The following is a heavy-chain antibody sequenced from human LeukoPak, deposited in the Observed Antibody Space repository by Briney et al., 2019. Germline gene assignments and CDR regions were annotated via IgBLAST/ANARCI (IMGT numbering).Heavy chain of an antibody. J-gene: IGHJ6*02. CDR1: GYTFTGYY. V-gene: IGHV1-2*04. D-gene: IGHD6-13*01. CDR3: ARAIAAADNYYYYGMDV. CDR2: INPNSGGT. Sequence: ASVKVSCTASGYTFTGYYMHWVRQAPGQGLEWMGRINPNSGGTNYAQKFQGWVTMTRDTSISTAYMELSRLRSDDTAVYYCARAIAAADNYYYYGMDVWGQGTTVTVSS.